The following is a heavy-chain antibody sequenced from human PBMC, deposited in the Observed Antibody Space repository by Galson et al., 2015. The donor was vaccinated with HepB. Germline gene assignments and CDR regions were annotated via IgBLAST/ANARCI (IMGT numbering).Heavy chain of an antibody. CDR1: GGSFSGYY. J-gene: IGHJ4*02. Sequence: SETLSLTCAVYGGSFSGYYWSWIRQPPGKGLEWIGEINHSGSTNYNPSLKSRVTISVDTSKNQFSLKLSSVTAADTAVYYCARLTLWNYWGQGTLVTVSS. D-gene: IGHD3-3*01. CDR3: ARLTLWNY. V-gene: IGHV4-34*01. CDR2: INHSGST.